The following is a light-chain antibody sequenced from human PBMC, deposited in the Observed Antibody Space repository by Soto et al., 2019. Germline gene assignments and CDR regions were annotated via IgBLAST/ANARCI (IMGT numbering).Light chain of an antibody. CDR2: GAF. V-gene: IGKV3-15*01. Sequence: EIVMTQSPATLSVATGESATLSCRASQSVSSNLAWYQQKPGQAPRLLIYGAFTRATGIPARFSGRGSGTEFTLTISSLQSEDCAVYYCQQCNDWPHTFGQGTKLEIK. CDR1: QSVSSN. J-gene: IGKJ2*01. CDR3: QQCNDWPHT.